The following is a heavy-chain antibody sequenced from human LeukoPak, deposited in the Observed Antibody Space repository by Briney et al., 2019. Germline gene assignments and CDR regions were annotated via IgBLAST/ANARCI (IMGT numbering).Heavy chain of an antibody. CDR2: ISYDGSNR. D-gene: IGHD3-9*01. J-gene: IGHJ6*03. Sequence: TGRSLRLSCAASGFTFSSYAMHWVRQAPGKGLEWVAVISYDGSNRYYADSVKGRFTISRDNSKNTLYLQMNSLRAEDTAVSYCARDYDILTGRSGDHYWDMDVWGKGTTVTVSS. CDR1: GFTFSSYA. V-gene: IGHV3-30-3*01. CDR3: ARDYDILTGRSGDHYWDMDV.